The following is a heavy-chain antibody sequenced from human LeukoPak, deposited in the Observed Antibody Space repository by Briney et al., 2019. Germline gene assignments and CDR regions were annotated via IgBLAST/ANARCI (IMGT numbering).Heavy chain of an antibody. CDR3: ARGSGRSWRTTLFDY. D-gene: IGHD6-13*01. Sequence: SETLSLTCTVSGGSISSYYWSWIRQPPGKGLEWLGYIYYSGSTNYNPSLKSRVTISVDTSKNQFSLKLSSVTAADTAVYYCARGSGRSWRTTLFDYWGQGTLVTVSS. CDR1: GGSISSYY. V-gene: IGHV4-59*01. CDR2: IYYSGST. J-gene: IGHJ4*02.